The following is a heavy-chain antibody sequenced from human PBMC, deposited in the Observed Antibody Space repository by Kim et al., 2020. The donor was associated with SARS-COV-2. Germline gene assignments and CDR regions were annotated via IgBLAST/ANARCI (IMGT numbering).Heavy chain of an antibody. CDR2: IGTAGDT. D-gene: IGHD6-13*01. J-gene: IGHJ6*03. CDR3: ARGYSSSWYSYYYYYMDV. V-gene: IGHV3-13*01. CDR1: GFTFSSYD. Sequence: GGSLRLSCAASGFTFSSYDMHWVRQATGKGLEWVSAIGTAGDTYYPGSVKGRFTIPRENAKNSLYLQMNSLRAGDTAVYYCARGYSSSWYSYYYYYMDVWGKGTTVTVSS.